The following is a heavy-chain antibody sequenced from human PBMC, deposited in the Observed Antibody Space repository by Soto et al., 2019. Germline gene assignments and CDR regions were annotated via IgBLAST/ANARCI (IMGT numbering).Heavy chain of an antibody. CDR1: GYTLTELS. Sequence: ASVKVSCKVSGYTLTELSMHWVRQAPGKGLEWMGGFDPEDGETIYAQKFQGRVTMTEDTSTDTAYMELSSLRSEDTAVYYCATVVGGRLDIGWFDPWGQGTLVTVSS. CDR2: FDPEDGET. CDR3: ATVVGGRLDIGWFDP. V-gene: IGHV1-24*01. J-gene: IGHJ5*02. D-gene: IGHD1-26*01.